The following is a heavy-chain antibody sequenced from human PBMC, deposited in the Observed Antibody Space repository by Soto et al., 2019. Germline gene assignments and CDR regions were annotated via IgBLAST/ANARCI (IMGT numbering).Heavy chain of an antibody. J-gene: IGHJ6*02. Sequence: QVQLVESGGGVVQPGRSLRLSCAAAGFTFSSYGMHWVRQAPGTGLEWVAVMSYDGSKYYADTVKCRFTISRDNSKNTLYLQINSLRPEDTAVYYCAKDFTPWFGDYFYYYYGMDVWGQGTTVTVSS. CDR2: MSYDGSK. V-gene: IGHV3-30*18. D-gene: IGHD4-17*01. CDR3: AKDFTPWFGDYFYYYYGMDV. CDR1: GFTFSSYG.